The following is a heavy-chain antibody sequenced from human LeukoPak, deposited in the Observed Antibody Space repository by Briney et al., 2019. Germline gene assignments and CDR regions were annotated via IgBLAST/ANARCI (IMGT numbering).Heavy chain of an antibody. D-gene: IGHD6-13*01. V-gene: IGHV4-34*01. CDR2: INHSGST. CDR3: ARQRSSWHPFDY. J-gene: IGHJ4*02. Sequence: SETLSLTCAVYGGSFSGYYWSWIRQPPGKGLEWIGEINHSGSTNYNPSLKSRVTISVDTSKNQFSLKLSSVTAADTAMYYCARQRSSWHPFDYWGQGTLVTVSS. CDR1: GGSFSGYY.